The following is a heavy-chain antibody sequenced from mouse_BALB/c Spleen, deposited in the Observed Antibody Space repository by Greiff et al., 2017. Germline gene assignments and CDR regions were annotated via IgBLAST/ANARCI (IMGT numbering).Heavy chain of an antibody. J-gene: IGHJ1*01. CDR3: ARHDGYWYFDV. Sequence: EVQRVESGGGLVQPGGSLKLSCAASGFTFSSYYMSWVRQTPEKRLELVAAINSNGGSTYYPDTVKGRFTISRDNAKNTLYLQMSSLKSEDTALYYCARHDGYWYFDVWGAGTTVTVSS. D-gene: IGHD2-3*01. CDR2: INSNGGST. V-gene: IGHV5-6-2*01. CDR1: GFTFSSYY.